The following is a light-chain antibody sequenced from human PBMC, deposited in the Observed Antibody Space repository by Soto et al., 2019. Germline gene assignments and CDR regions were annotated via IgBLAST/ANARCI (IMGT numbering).Light chain of an antibody. V-gene: IGLV2-14*01. CDR2: DVS. J-gene: IGLJ1*01. CDR3: SSYTSSTTYV. Sequence: QSALTQPASVSGSPGQSITISCTGTSSDVGGYIYVSWYQQHPGKAPKLMIYDVSNRPSGVSNRFSVSKSGNTASLTISGLQAEDEADYHCSSYTSSTTYVFGTGTKLTVL. CDR1: SSDVGGYIY.